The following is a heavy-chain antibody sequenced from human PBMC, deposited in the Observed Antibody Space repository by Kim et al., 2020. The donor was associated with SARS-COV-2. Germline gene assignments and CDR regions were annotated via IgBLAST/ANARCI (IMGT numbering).Heavy chain of an antibody. CDR2: IYYSGST. CDR3: ARLIGPLTYDSSGYYDY. CDR1: GGSISSSSYY. J-gene: IGHJ4*02. V-gene: IGHV4-39*01. D-gene: IGHD3-22*01. Sequence: SETLSLTCTVSGGSISSSSYYWGWIRQPPGKGLEWIGSIYYSGSTYYNPSLKSRVTISVDTSKNQFSLKLSSVTAADTAVYYCARLIGPLTYDSSGYYDYWGQGTLVTVSS.